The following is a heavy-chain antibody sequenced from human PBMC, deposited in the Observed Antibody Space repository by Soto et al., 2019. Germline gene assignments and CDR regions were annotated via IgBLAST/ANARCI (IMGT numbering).Heavy chain of an antibody. J-gene: IGHJ4*02. V-gene: IGHV4-59*01. CDR3: ARDEGIAAGSFDY. CDR2: VYHSGST. CDR1: GVSINDYY. D-gene: IGHD6-25*01. Sequence: PSETLSLTCTVSGVSINDYYWSWIRQSPGKGLEWIGYVYHSGSTNYNPSLKSRVTMSLDTSKSQLSLKLSSVTAADTAVYYCARDEGIAAGSFDYWGQGTLVTVSS.